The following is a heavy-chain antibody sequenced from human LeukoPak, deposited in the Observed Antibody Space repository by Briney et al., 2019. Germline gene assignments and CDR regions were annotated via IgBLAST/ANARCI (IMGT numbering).Heavy chain of an antibody. CDR1: GGSISSGGYY. D-gene: IGHD4-17*01. Sequence: PSETLSLTCTVSGGSISSGGYYWSWIRQHPGKGLEWIGYIYYSGSTYYNPSLKSRVTISVDTSKNQFSLKLSSVTAADTAVYYCATGNLGDYGRDACDIWGQGTMVTVSS. CDR3: ATGNLGDYGRDACDI. CDR2: IYYSGST. V-gene: IGHV4-31*03. J-gene: IGHJ3*02.